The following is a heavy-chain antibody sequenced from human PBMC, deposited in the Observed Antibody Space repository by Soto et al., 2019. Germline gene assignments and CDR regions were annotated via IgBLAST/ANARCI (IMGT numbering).Heavy chain of an antibody. Sequence: SSGALSPTRAVFGWSFSGYFSTLIRQPPRKGLEWIGEISHSGNTNYNPSLKSRVTISVDTSRNQFSLNLSSVTAADTALYYCARGGIAEPRTLYYFEYWGQGIQVTVYS. CDR3: ARGGIAEPRTLYYFEY. CDR2: ISHSGNT. D-gene: IGHD1-20*01. V-gene: IGHV4-34*01. J-gene: IGHJ4*02. CDR1: GWSFSGYF.